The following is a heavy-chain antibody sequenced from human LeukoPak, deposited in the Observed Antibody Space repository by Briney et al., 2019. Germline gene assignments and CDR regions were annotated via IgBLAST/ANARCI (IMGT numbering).Heavy chain of an antibody. Sequence: ASVKVSCKASGYTFTDYYMHWVRQAPGQGLEWMGWINPNSGGTNYAQKFQGRVTMTRDTSISTAYMELSRLRSDDTAVYYCASFGYGSGSYYFDYWGQGTLVTVSS. J-gene: IGHJ4*02. CDR3: ASFGYGSGSYYFDY. V-gene: IGHV1-2*02. D-gene: IGHD3-10*01. CDR1: GYTFTDYY. CDR2: INPNSGGT.